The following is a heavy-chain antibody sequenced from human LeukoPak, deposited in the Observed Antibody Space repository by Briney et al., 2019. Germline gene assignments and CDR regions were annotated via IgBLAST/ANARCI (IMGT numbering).Heavy chain of an antibody. CDR2: IYYSGST. CDR1: GGSISSSFYY. CDR3: ARVGHNWFDP. J-gene: IGHJ5*02. Sequence: SETLSLTCTVSGGSISSSFYYWGWIRQPPGKGLEWIGSIYYSGSTYYNPSLKSRVTISVDTSKNQFSLKLSSVTAADTAVYYCARVGHNWFDPWGQGTLVTVSS. V-gene: IGHV4-39*01. D-gene: IGHD1-26*01.